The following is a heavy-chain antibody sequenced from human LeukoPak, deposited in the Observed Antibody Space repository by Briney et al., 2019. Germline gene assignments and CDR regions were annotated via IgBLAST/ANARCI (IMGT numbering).Heavy chain of an antibody. D-gene: IGHD3-16*01. CDR2: ISRSMSPI. Sequence: GGSLRLSCAASGFTFSSYTTNWVRQAPGKGLEWISYISRSMSPIYYADSVKGRFTISRDNAKNSLYLQMNSLRAEDTAIYYCARDRGSGGFYFDSWGQGSLVTVSS. V-gene: IGHV3-48*01. CDR1: GFTFSSYT. J-gene: IGHJ4*02. CDR3: ARDRGSGGFYFDS.